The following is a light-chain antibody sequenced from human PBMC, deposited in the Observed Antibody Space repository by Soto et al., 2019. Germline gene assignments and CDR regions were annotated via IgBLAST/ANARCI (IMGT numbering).Light chain of an antibody. CDR3: QHYNNWPPYT. V-gene: IGKV3-15*01. Sequence: EIVMTQSPATLFVSPGERATLSCRASQSVSSNLAWYQQKPGQAPRLLIYGASTRATGIPARFSGSGSGTEFTLTISSLQSEDFAVYYCQHYNNWPPYTFGQGTNLEIK. CDR1: QSVSSN. J-gene: IGKJ2*01. CDR2: GAS.